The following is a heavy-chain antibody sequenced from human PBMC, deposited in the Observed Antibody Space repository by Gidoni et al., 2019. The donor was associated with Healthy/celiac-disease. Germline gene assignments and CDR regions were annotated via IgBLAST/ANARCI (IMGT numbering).Heavy chain of an antibody. V-gene: IGHV3-30*01. CDR1: GFTFSSYA. CDR3: ARDPSSPGPYYYYYMDV. J-gene: IGHJ6*03. Sequence: QVQLVESGGGVVQPGRSLRLSCAASGFTFSSYAMHWVRQAPGKGLEWVAVISYDGSNKYYADSVKGRFTISRDNSKNTLYLQMNSLRAEDTAVYYCARDPSSPGPYYYYYMDVWGKGTTVTVSS. CDR2: ISYDGSNK.